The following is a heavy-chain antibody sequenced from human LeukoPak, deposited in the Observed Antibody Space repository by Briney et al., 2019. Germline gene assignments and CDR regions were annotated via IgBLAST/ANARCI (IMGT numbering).Heavy chain of an antibody. CDR1: GYTFTSYA. D-gene: IGHD2-2*02. CDR2: INAGNGNT. Sequence: GASVKVSCKASGYTFTSYAMHWVRQAPGQRLEWMGWINAGNGNTKYSQKFQGRVTITRDTSASTAYMELSSLRSEDTAVYYCARDPRPIPYPMDGMDVWGQGTTVTVSS. J-gene: IGHJ6*02. CDR3: ARDPRPIPYPMDGMDV. V-gene: IGHV1-3*01.